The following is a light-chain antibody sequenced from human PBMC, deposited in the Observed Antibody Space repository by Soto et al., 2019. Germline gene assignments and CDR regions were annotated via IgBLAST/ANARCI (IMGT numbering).Light chain of an antibody. J-gene: IGKJ5*01. CDR1: QSISTS. Sequence: DIQMTQSPSSLSASVGDRVTITCRASQSISTSLNWYHQKPGKAPDLLIYGASSLQSGVTSRFTGSGSGTDSTLTITDLQPEDFATYYCQQNYSIPITFGQGTRLEIK. CDR2: GAS. CDR3: QQNYSIPIT. V-gene: IGKV1-39*01.